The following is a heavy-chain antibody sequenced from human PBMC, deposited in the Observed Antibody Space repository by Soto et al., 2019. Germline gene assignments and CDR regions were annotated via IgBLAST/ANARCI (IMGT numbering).Heavy chain of an antibody. CDR2: IFYSGST. Sequence: TLSLTCTVSGGSISSGGYYWSWIRHHPGKGLEWIGYIFYSGSTNYNPSLKSRVTISVDTSKNQFSLKLSSVTAADTAVYYCARVGPIVVVVAATYRFDPWGQGTLVTVSS. V-gene: IGHV4-31*03. J-gene: IGHJ5*02. CDR3: ARVGPIVVVVAATYRFDP. CDR1: GGSISSGGYY. D-gene: IGHD2-15*01.